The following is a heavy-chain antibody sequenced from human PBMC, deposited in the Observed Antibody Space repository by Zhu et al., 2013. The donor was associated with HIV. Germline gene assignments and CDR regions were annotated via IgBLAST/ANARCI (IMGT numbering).Heavy chain of an antibody. D-gene: IGHD2-15*01. Sequence: QVQLVQSGAEVKKPGSSVKVSCKASGGTFSSYTISWVRQAPGQGLEWMGRIIPILGIANYAQKFQGRVTITADKSTSTAYMELSSLRSEDTAVYYCARDIVVVVAATDSYYYYGMDVWGQGTTVTVSS. CDR2: IIPILGIA. CDR1: GGTFSSYT. J-gene: IGHJ6*02. V-gene: IGHV1-69*08. CDR3: ARDIVVVVAATDSYYYYGMDV.